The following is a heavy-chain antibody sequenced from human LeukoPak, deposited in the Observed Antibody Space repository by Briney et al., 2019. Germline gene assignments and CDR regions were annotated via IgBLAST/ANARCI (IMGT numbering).Heavy chain of an antibody. CDR3: ARAVAAAGSYYYGMDV. Sequence: SETLSLTCAVYGGSFSGYYWSWIRQPPGKGLEWIGYIYYSRSTNYNPSLKSRVTISVDTSKNQFSLKLSSVTAADTAVYYCARAVAAAGSYYYGMDVWGQGTTVTVSS. CDR1: GGSFSGYY. D-gene: IGHD6-13*01. CDR2: IYYSRST. J-gene: IGHJ6*02. V-gene: IGHV4-59*01.